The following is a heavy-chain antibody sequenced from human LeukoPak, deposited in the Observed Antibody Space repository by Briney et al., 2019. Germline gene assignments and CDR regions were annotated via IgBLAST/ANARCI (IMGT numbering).Heavy chain of an antibody. V-gene: IGHV5-51*01. CDR3: VKYDGKAAQVNFHY. CDR2: IWPGDSET. CDR1: GFDFASNW. Sequence: PGESLKISCKGSGFDFASNWIGWVRQMPGRGLEWMGIIWPGDSETRYSPSFEGQVVISADKSISTAYVQWSSVKASDSAMYYCVKYDGKAAQVNFHYWGQGTLVTVSS. D-gene: IGHD3-3*01. J-gene: IGHJ4*02.